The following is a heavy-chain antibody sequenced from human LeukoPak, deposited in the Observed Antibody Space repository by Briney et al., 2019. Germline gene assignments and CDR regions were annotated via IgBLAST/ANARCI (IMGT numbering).Heavy chain of an antibody. J-gene: IGHJ4*02. CDR1: GFTFSDYY. Sequence: GGSLRLSXAASGFTFSDYYMSWIRQAPGKGLEWLSYISSSGSTIYYADSVKGRFTISRDNAKNSLYLQMNSLRAEDTAVYYCARDRVYYDILTGYWVYWGQGTLVTVSS. CDR3: ARDRVYYDILTGYWVY. CDR2: ISSSGSTI. D-gene: IGHD3-9*01. V-gene: IGHV3-11*04.